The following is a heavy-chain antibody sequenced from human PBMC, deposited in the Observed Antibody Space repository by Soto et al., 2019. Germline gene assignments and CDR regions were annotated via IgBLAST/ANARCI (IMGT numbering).Heavy chain of an antibody. Sequence: KTSETLSLTCAVYGGSFSGYYWSWIRQPPGKGLEWIGEINHSGSTNYNPSLKSRVTISVDTSKNQFSLKLSSVTAADTAVYYCASIYYYDSSGYLYWGQGTLVTVSS. CDR1: GGSFSGYY. CDR2: INHSGST. J-gene: IGHJ4*02. CDR3: ASIYYYDSSGYLY. V-gene: IGHV4-34*01. D-gene: IGHD3-22*01.